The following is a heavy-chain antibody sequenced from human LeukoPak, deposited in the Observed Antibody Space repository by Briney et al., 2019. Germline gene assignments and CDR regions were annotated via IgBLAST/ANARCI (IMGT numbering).Heavy chain of an antibody. D-gene: IGHD2-2*01. CDR2: ISWNRGTI. Sequence: PGRALRLSCVASRFSFDDYAMHWVRQAPGKGLEWVSGISWNRGTIGYADSVKGRFTISRDNAKNSLYLQMNSLRAEDTALYYCVKGGCSSISCYCDYWGQGTLVTVFS. J-gene: IGHJ4*02. V-gene: IGHV3-9*01. CDR3: VKGGCSSISCYCDY. CDR1: RFSFDDYA.